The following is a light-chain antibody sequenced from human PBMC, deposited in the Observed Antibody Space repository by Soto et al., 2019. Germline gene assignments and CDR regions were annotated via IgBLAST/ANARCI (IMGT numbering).Light chain of an antibody. Sequence: EIVLTQSPVTLSLSPGERATLSCRASQSVSRYFAWYQQKPGRAPRLLIYDASNRATGVPARFSGSGSGTDFTLTISSLEPEDFAVYYCQQRSSWPVTFGQGTKVEI. CDR2: DAS. CDR3: QQRSSWPVT. J-gene: IGKJ1*01. CDR1: QSVSRY. V-gene: IGKV3-11*01.